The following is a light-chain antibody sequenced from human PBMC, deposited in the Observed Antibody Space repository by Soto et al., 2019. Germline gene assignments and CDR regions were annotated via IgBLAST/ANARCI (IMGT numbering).Light chain of an antibody. CDR3: QQSRT. J-gene: IGKJ2*01. Sequence: IVLTQSPATLSVSPGERSTLSCRASQNVGGSVAWYQQKPGQAPRLLIYRASTRATGIPARFSGSGSGTEFTLTISSLQSEDFAVYYCQQSRTFAQGTKVDIK. V-gene: IGKV3-15*01. CDR2: RAS. CDR1: QNVGGS.